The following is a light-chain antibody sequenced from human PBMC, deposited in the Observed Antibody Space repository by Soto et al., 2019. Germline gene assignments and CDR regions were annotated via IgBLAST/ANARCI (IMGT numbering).Light chain of an antibody. CDR2: AAV. V-gene: IGKV1-39*01. CDR3: QQTYSTPHT. CDR1: QNINTY. Sequence: DIQMTQSPFSLSESVGDRVTVTCRASQNINTYLHWFQQKPGKAPKLLIYAAVTLHSGVPSRFSGSGSGTDYTLTISSLQPEDFATYYCQQTYSTPHTFGQGTKLEI. J-gene: IGKJ2*01.